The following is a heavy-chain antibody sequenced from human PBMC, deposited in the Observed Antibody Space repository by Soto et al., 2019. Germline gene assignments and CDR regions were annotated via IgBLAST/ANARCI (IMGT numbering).Heavy chain of an antibody. V-gene: IGHV1-46*01. CDR2: INTSGGSI. J-gene: IGHJ4*02. CDR3: ASLEIKGY. CDR1: GYTLSSNY. Sequence: ASVKVSCKASGYTLSSNYMVWVRQAPGQGLEWMGIINTSGGSIDYAQKFQGRLTMTRDTSTNTVYMELSSLRSEDTAVYYCASLEIKGYWGQGTKVTVSS. D-gene: IGHD3-3*01.